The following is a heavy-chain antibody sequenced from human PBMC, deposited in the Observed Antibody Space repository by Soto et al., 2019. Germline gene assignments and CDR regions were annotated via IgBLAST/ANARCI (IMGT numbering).Heavy chain of an antibody. V-gene: IGHV1-8*01. CDR2: MNPNSGNT. D-gene: IGHD3-10*01. CDR1: GYTFTSYD. CDR3: ARVRITMVRGGDYYYGMDV. Sequence: ASVKVSCKASGYTFTSYDINWVRQATGQGLEWMGWMNPNSGNTGYAQKFQGRVTMTRNTSISTAYMELSSLRSEDTAVYYCARVRITMVRGGDYYYGMDVWGQGTTVTVSS. J-gene: IGHJ6*02.